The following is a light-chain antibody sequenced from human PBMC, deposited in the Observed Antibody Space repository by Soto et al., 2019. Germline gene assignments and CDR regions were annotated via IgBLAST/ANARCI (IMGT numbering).Light chain of an antibody. CDR2: DAS. Sequence: DIQMTQSPASLSASVGDRVTITCQASQDIKFFLTWSQQKTGQAPKLLIYDASNSEAGVPSRFSASGSGTNFTFTITSLQPEDFATYYCQQYYDPPPTFGQGTKVDIK. CDR1: QDIKFF. J-gene: IGKJ1*01. V-gene: IGKV1-33*01. CDR3: QQYYDPPPT.